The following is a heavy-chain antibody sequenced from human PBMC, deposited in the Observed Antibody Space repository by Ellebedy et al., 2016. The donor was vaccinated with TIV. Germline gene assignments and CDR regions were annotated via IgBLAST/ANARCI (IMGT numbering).Heavy chain of an antibody. Sequence: PGGSLRLSCAASGFTFSSHDMHWVRQPPGKGLEWVSGITSAGDTYYLGSVKGRFIISSDSAKNSLYLQMNSLRTEDTAVYYCARATSGFDYWGQGALATVSS. J-gene: IGHJ4*02. CDR2: ITSAGDT. CDR3: ARATSGFDY. D-gene: IGHD5-24*01. CDR1: GFTFSSHD. V-gene: IGHV3-13*01.